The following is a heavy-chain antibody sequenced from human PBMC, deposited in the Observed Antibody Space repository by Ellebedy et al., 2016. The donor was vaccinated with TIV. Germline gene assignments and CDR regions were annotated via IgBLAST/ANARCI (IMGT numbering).Heavy chain of an antibody. CDR1: GYTFTNYW. J-gene: IGHJ6*02. D-gene: IGHD3-10*01. CDR2: IYPSDSDT. V-gene: IGHV5-51*01. CDR3: ARRAYNGSLWGGMDV. Sequence: GGSLRLXCKASGYTFTNYWIGWVRQVPGKGLEWTGLIYPSDSDTRVSPSFQGRVTMSADKSITTAYLQWSSLKVSDTAIYYCARRAYNGSLWGGMDVWGQGTSVTVSS.